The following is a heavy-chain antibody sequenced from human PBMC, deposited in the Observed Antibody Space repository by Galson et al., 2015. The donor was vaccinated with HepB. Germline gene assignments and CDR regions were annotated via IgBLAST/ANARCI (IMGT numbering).Heavy chain of an antibody. D-gene: IGHD1-26*01. J-gene: IGHJ6*02. V-gene: IGHV1-18*04. CDR2: ISAYNGNT. CDR1: GYTFTSYG. Sequence: SVTVSCKASGYTFTSYGISWVRQAPGQGLEWMGWISAYNGNTNYAQKLQGRVIMTTDTSTSTAYMELRSLRSDDTAVYYCARDRLSGYYYYYYGMDVWGQGTTVTVSS. CDR3: ARDRLSGYYYYYYGMDV.